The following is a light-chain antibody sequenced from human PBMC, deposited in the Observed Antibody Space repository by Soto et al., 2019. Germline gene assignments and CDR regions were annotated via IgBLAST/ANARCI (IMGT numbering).Light chain of an antibody. CDR3: QQRYNWPLT. J-gene: IGKJ4*01. CDR2: GAS. V-gene: IGKV3-11*01. Sequence: EIVLTQSPATLSLSPGEIATLSCRASQSVSSSLAWYQQKPGQAPRLLIYGASNGAAGIPARFSGTGSGTDFTLTISSLEPDDFAVYYCQQRYNWPLTFGGGTKV. CDR1: QSVSSS.